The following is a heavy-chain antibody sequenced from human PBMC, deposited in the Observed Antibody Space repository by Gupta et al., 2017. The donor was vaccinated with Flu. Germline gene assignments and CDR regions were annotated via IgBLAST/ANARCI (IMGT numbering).Heavy chain of an antibody. V-gene: IGHV3-64*01. CDR3: AGSLEVAGTGYYFDY. J-gene: IGHJ4*02. Sequence: EVQQVESGGGLVQPGGSLRLSCAASGLTFSSYAMHWVRQAPGRGLEYVSSICSNGGSTYYANSVKGRFTISRDNSKNTLYLQMGSLRAEDMAVYYCAGSLEVAGTGYYFDYWGQGTLVTVSS. CDR1: GLTFSSYA. D-gene: IGHD6-19*01. CDR2: ICSNGGST.